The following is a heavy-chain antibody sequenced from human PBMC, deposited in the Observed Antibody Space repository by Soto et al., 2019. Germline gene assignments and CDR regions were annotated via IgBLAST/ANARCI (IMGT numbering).Heavy chain of an antibody. V-gene: IGHV1-2*02. CDR3: ARVTMVRGVTWLGLSKGPNYYYYGMDV. CDR2: INPNSGGT. CDR1: GYTFTGYY. D-gene: IGHD3-10*01. J-gene: IGHJ6*02. Sequence: QVQLVQSGAEVKKPGASVKVSCKASGYTFTGYYMHWVRQAPGQGLERMGWINPNSGGTNYAQKFQGRVTMTRDTSISTAYMELSRLRSDDTAVYYCARVTMVRGVTWLGLSKGPNYYYYGMDVWGQGTTVTVSS.